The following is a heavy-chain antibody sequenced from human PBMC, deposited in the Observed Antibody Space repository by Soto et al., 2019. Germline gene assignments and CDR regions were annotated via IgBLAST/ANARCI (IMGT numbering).Heavy chain of an antibody. CDR1: GGTFSSYA. CDR2: IIPIFGTA. CDR3: ARDGYYYDSSGPNPFDY. V-gene: IGHV1-69*01. D-gene: IGHD3-22*01. Sequence: QVQLVQSGAEVKKPGSSVKVSCKASGGTFSSYAISWVRQAPGQGIEWMGGIIPIFGTANYAQKFQGRVTITADESTSTAYMELSSLRSEDTAVYYCARDGYYYDSSGPNPFDYWGQGTLVTVSS. J-gene: IGHJ4*02.